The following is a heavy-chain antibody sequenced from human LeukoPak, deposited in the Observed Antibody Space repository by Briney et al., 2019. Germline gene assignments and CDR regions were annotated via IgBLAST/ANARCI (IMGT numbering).Heavy chain of an antibody. CDR3: ARSGYVWGSYRPNGGHYFDH. CDR1: GGSISSGGYY. D-gene: IGHD3-16*02. CDR2: IYYSGST. J-gene: IGHJ4*02. Sequence: SQTLSLTCTVSGGSISSGGYYWSWIRQHPGKGLEWIGYIYYSGSTYYNPSLKSRVTISVDTSKNQFSLKLSSVTAADTAVYYCARSGYVWGSYRPNGGHYFDHWGQGTLVTVSS. V-gene: IGHV4-31*03.